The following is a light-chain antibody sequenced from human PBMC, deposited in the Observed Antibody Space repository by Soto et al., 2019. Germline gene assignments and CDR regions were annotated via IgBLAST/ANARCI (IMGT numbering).Light chain of an antibody. V-gene: IGKV1-5*03. CDR2: KAS. CDR3: QQYHIYSGT. Sequence: DIQMTQSPSTLSASVGARAPITCRASQTIDSWLAWYQQRPGKPPNLLIYKASTLASGVPSRFSGSGSGTEFTLTINSLQPDDFATYYCQQYHIYSGTFGQGTKVDIK. CDR1: QTIDSW. J-gene: IGKJ1*01.